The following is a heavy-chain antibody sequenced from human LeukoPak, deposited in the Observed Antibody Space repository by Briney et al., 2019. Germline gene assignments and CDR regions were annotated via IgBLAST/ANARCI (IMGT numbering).Heavy chain of an antibody. D-gene: IGHD4-17*01. V-gene: IGHV1-69*05. CDR2: IIPIFGTA. CDR3: ARSHYGDPIYDY. Sequence: SVKVSCMASGGTFSSYAISWVRQAPGQGLEWMGRIIPIFGTANYAQKFQGRVTITTDESTSTAYMELSSLRSEDTAVYYCARSHYGDPIYDYWGQGTLVTVSS. J-gene: IGHJ4*02. CDR1: GGTFSSYA.